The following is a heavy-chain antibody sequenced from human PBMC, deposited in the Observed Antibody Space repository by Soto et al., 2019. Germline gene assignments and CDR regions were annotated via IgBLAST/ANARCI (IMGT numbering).Heavy chain of an antibody. CDR2: IYWDDDK. V-gene: IGHV2-5*02. J-gene: IGHJ5*02. D-gene: IGHD2-8*01. CDR1: GFSLSTTGVG. Sequence: QITLKESGPTLVRPTQTLTLTCTFSGFSLSTTGVGVGWIRQPPGKPLEWLELIYWDDDKRYSPSLKSRLTITKDASKNEVILTMTNMDPVDTATYYCARRLGDYGVGRERANDFDPWGQGTLVTVSS. CDR3: ARRLGDYGVGRERANDFDP.